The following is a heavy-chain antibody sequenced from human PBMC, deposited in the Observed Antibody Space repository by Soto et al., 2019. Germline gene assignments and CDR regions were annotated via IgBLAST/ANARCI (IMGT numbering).Heavy chain of an antibody. CDR1: GGTFSSYA. Sequence: VASVKVSCKASGGTFSSYAISWVRQAPGQGLEWMGGIIPIFGTANYAQKFQGRVTITADESTSTAYMVLSSLRSEDTAVYYCARALLYFSIRDDAFDIWGQGTMVTVSS. J-gene: IGHJ3*02. CDR3: ARALLYFSIRDDAFDI. D-gene: IGHD2-8*01. CDR2: IIPIFGTA. V-gene: IGHV1-69*13.